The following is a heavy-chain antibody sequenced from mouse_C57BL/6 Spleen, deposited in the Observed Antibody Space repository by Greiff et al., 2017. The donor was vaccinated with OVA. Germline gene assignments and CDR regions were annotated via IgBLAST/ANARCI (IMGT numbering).Heavy chain of an antibody. Sequence: EVQLQQSGGDLVKPGGSLKLSCAASGFTFSSYGMSWVRQTPDKRLEWVATISSGGSYTYYPDSVKGRFTISRDNAKNTLYLQMSSLKSEDTAMYYCARHTVVAPSQYFDVWGTGTTVTVSS. V-gene: IGHV5-6*01. D-gene: IGHD1-1*01. CDR1: GFTFSSYG. CDR3: ARHTVVAPSQYFDV. CDR2: ISSGGSYT. J-gene: IGHJ1*03.